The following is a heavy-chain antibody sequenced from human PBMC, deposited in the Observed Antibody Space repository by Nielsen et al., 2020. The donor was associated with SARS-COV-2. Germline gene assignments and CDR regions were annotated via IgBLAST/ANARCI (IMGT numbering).Heavy chain of an antibody. CDR1: GFTFSSHG. D-gene: IGHD6-19*01. CDR3: AGNIAVASSPDY. V-gene: IGHV3-30*19. J-gene: IGHJ4*02. CDR2: IWYDGNIK. Sequence: GESLKISCAASGFTFSSHGMHWVRQTPGKGLEWVAVIWYDGNIKYYADSVKGRFTISRDNSKNTLYLQMNSLRAEDTAVYYCAGNIAVASSPDYWGQGTLVTVSS.